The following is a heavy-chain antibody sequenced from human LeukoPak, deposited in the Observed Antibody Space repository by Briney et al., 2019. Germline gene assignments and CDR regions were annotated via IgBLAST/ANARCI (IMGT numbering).Heavy chain of an antibody. J-gene: IGHJ4*02. V-gene: IGHV3-64*01. Sequence: PPRSMRLSCAASGFTFSSYAMHWVRQAPGKGLEYVSAISSNGRRTYYANSVKGRFTISRDNSKNTLYLQMGSLRAEDMAVYYCARESEYATATVDYWGQGTLVTVSS. CDR2: ISSNGRRT. CDR3: ARESEYATATVDY. D-gene: IGHD4-17*01. CDR1: GFTFSSYA.